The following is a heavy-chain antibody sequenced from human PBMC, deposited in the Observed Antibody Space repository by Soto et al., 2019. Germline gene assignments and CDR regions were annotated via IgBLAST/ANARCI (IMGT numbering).Heavy chain of an antibody. CDR3: ARDYPPGPGGMDV. Sequence: ASVKVSCKASGYTFTSYYIHWGRQAPGQGLEWMGIIDPSGGSTSYAQKFQGRVTMTRDTSTSTVYMELSSLRSEDTAVYYCARDYPPGPGGMDVWGQGTTVTVSS. D-gene: IGHD3-10*01. CDR1: GYTFTSYY. J-gene: IGHJ6*02. V-gene: IGHV1-46*01. CDR2: IDPSGGST.